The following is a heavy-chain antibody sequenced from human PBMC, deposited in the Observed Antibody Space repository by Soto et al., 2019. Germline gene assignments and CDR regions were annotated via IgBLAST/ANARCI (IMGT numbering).Heavy chain of an antibody. CDR3: VLAYCGGDCYPTYWYFDL. CDR1: GGTFSSYT. D-gene: IGHD2-21*02. J-gene: IGHJ2*01. Sequence: QVQLVQSGAEVKKPGSSVKVSCKASGGTFSSYTISWVRQAPGQGLEWMGRIIPILGIANYAQKFQGRVTITADKSTSTAYMELSSLRSEDTAVYYCVLAYCGGDCYPTYWYFDLWGRGTLVTVSS. V-gene: IGHV1-69*02. CDR2: IIPILGIA.